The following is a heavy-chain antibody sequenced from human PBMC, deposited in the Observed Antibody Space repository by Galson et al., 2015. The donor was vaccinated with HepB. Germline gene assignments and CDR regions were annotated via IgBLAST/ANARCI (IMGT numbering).Heavy chain of an antibody. CDR3: ARDIYYYNSNGYYLDDY. CDR2: ISAYNGNT. Sequence: SVKVSCKASGYIFNMYGIIWVRQAPGQGLEWMGWISAYNGNTNYAQKFQGRVTMTTDTSTSTAYMELRSLRSDDSAVYYCARDIYYYNSNGYYLDDYWGQGTLVTVSS. V-gene: IGHV1-18*01. CDR1: GYIFNMYG. D-gene: IGHD3-22*01. J-gene: IGHJ4*02.